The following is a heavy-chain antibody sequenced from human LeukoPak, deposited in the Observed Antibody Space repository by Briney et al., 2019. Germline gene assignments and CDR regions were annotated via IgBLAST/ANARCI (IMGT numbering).Heavy chain of an antibody. Sequence: ASVKVSCKASGYTFTGYYIHWVRQAPGQGLEWMGWINPNTGDTDYAQKSKGRVTMTRDTSIGTAYMELSRLRSDDTAVFYCARPYSYDDPFDLWGQGTTVTVSS. V-gene: IGHV1-2*02. CDR3: ARPYSYDDPFDL. D-gene: IGHD5-18*01. CDR1: GYTFTGYY. J-gene: IGHJ6*02. CDR2: INPNTGDT.